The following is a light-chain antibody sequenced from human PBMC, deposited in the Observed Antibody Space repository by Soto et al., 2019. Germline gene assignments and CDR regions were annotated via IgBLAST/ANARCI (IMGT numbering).Light chain of an antibody. CDR2: AAF. CDR1: QDVGSW. V-gene: IGKV1-12*01. Sequence: DIQVTQTTSSVSASVGDRVTITCRASQDVGSWLGWYQQKPGKAPKLLNYAAFSMQSGVTSRFSGSGSGTQISLTLSSMQPEDFATYYCQQVKSFPCTFGKGTKLEFK. CDR3: QQVKSFPCT. J-gene: IGKJ2*02.